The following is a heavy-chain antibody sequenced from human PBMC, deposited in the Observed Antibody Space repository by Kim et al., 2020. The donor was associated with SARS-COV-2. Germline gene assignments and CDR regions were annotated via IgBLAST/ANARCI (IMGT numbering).Heavy chain of an antibody. J-gene: IGHJ4*02. D-gene: IGHD6-13*01. CDR1: GGSFSGYY. V-gene: IGHV4-34*01. CDR3: ARGGMAAAGTACENDY. CDR2: INHSGST. Sequence: SETLSLTCAVYGGSFSGYYWSWIRQPPGKGLEWIGEINHSGSTNYNPSLKSRVTISVDTSKNQFSLKLSSVTAADTAVYYCARGGMAAAGTACENDYWGQGTLVTVSS.